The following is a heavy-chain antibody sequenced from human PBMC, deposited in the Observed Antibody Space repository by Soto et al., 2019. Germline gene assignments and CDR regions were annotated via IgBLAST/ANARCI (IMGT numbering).Heavy chain of an antibody. CDR1: GDSVSSTSAA. CDR2: TYYRSSWSD. J-gene: IGHJ4*01. V-gene: IGHV6-1*01. D-gene: IGHD2-2*02. Sequence: SQTLSLTCAISGDSVSSTSAAWNWIRQSPLRGLEWLGRTYYRSSWSDDYALSVRSRITINPDTSKNQFSLELNSVPPEATAVYYCASHTPSEPFDYWGQGTLVTVSS. CDR3: ASHTPSEPFDY.